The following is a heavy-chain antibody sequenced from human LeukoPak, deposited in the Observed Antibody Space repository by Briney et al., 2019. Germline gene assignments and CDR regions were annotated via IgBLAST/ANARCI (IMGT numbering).Heavy chain of an antibody. Sequence: GGSLRLSCAASGFIFSNYWMSWVRQAPGKGLEWVANIKPDGSEKHYVDSVKGRFTISRDNAQNSLYLQMNSLRAEDTAVYHCAYHYHAYWGQGTLVIVSS. CDR1: GFIFSNYW. CDR3: AYHYHAY. V-gene: IGHV3-7*01. J-gene: IGHJ4*02. CDR2: IKPDGSEK. D-gene: IGHD3-22*01.